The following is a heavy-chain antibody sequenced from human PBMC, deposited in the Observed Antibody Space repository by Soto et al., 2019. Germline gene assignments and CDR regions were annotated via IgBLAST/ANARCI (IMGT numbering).Heavy chain of an antibody. D-gene: IGHD6-13*01. CDR2: ISYGGNSE. V-gene: IGHV3-30-3*01. CDR3: VREEFEAGRGHIGC. CDR1: GFTFSTSA. J-gene: IGHJ4*02. Sequence: QVQVVEFGGGVVQPGGSLRLSCAASGFTFSTSAMHWVRQAPGKGLEWMAAISYGGNSEYYADSVKGRFTVSRDISESTLYLQMNSLRTVDTAVYYCVREEFEAGRGHIGCWDQGTLVSVSS.